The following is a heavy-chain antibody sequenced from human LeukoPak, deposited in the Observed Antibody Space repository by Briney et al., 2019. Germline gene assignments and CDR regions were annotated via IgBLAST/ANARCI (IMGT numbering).Heavy chain of an antibody. CDR3: AFPVREPDY. CDR2: ISGGGTTT. J-gene: IGHJ4*02. D-gene: IGHD3-10*01. Sequence: PGGSLRLSCAASGFTFSSYAMSWVRQAPGKGLEWVSFISGGGTTTYADSVKGRFTISRDNAKSSLYLQMNSLTTEDTAVYYCAFPVREPDYWGQGALVTVSS. V-gene: IGHV3-23*01. CDR1: GFTFSSYA.